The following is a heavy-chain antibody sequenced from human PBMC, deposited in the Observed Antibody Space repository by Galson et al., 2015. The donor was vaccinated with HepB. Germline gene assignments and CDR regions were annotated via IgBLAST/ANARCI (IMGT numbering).Heavy chain of an antibody. CDR3: ARVRGGELRSMDV. CDR2: ISSSSSYI. J-gene: IGHJ6*02. CDR1: GFTFSSYS. Sequence: SLRLSCAASGFTFSSYSMNWVRQAPGKGLEWVSSISSSSSYIYYADSVKGRFTISRDNAKNSLYLQMNSLRAEDTAVYYCARVRGGELRSMDVWGQGTTVTVSS. D-gene: IGHD3-10*01. V-gene: IGHV3-21*01.